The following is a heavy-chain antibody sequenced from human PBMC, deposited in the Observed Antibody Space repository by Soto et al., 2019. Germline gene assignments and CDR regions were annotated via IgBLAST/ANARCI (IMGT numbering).Heavy chain of an antibody. CDR1: GFTFSNYA. J-gene: IGHJ4*02. D-gene: IGHD3-16*01. V-gene: IGHV3-23*01. CDR2: IRGSGGRS. CDR3: AKAYFVWSSEQPYYFDY. Sequence: EVQLLESGGGLVQPGGSLRLSCAASGFTFSNYAMTWVRQAPGKGLEWVAGIRGSGGRSYYADSVKGRFTISRDNSKSTLYLQMNSLRAEDTAVYYCAKAYFVWSSEQPYYFDYWGQGTLVTVSS.